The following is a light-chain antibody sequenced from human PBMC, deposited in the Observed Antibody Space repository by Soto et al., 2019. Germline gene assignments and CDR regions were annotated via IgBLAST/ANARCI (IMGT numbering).Light chain of an antibody. CDR3: GTWDSSLTTGV. V-gene: IGLV1-51*02. Sequence: QSVLTQPPSVSAAPGQKVTISCSGSSSNIGNNHVSRYQQLPGTAPKLLIYENNKRPSGISDRFSGSKSGTSATLGITGLQTGDEADYHCGTWDSSLTTGVFGGGTKLTVL. CDR2: ENN. J-gene: IGLJ3*02. CDR1: SSNIGNNH.